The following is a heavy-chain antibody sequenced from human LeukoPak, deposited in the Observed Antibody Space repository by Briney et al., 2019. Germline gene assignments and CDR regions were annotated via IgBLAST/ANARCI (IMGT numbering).Heavy chain of an antibody. CDR3: ARGNRYSYTFTGRERTKSRLDQ. CDR1: GFTFSSYA. CDR2: ISYDGSNK. D-gene: IGHD5-18*01. J-gene: IGHJ4*02. V-gene: IGHV3-30*09. Sequence: GGSLRLSCAASGFTFSSYAMHWVRQAPGKGLEWVAVISYDGSNKYYADFVKGRFAISRDNSKNMLYLQVNSLRAEDTAVYHCARGNRYSYTFTGRERTKSRLDQWGQGTLVTVSS.